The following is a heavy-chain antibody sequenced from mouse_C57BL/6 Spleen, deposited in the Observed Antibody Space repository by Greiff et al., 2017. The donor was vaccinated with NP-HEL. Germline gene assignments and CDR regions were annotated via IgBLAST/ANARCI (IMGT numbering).Heavy chain of an antibody. CDR2: ISSGGSYT. J-gene: IGHJ4*01. V-gene: IGHV5-6*02. D-gene: IGHD1-1*01. CDR3: ARVNRDITTGDY. Sequence: EVMLVESGGDLVKPGGSLKLSCAASGFTFSSYGMSWVRQTPDKRLEWVATISSGGSYTYYPDSVKGRFTISRDNAKNTLYLQMSSLKSEDTAMYYCARVNRDITTGDYWGQGTSVTVSS. CDR1: GFTFSSYG.